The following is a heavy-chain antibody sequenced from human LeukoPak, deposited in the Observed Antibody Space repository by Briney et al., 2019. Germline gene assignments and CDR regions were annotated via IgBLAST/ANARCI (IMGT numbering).Heavy chain of an antibody. CDR3: ARARGDGTLDY. D-gene: IGHD2-21*02. Sequence: KAGGSLRLSCAASGFTFSSYSMNWVRQAPGKGLEWVSSISSSSSYIYYADSVRGRFTISRDNAKNSLYLQMNSLRAEDTAVYYCARARGDGTLDYWGQGTLVTVSS. CDR1: GFTFSSYS. V-gene: IGHV3-21*01. J-gene: IGHJ4*02. CDR2: ISSSSSYI.